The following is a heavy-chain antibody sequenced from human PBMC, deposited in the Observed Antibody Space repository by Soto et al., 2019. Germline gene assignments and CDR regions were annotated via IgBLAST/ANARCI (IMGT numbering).Heavy chain of an antibody. J-gene: IGHJ4*02. Sequence: EVQLVESGGGLVQPGRSPRLSCVASGLNFDDYGMHWVRQAPGKGLEWVSGINWNGAIIGYADSVRGRFTMSRDNAKNSLYLQMNSLRVEDTALYYCAKDRGPGYLYGHSDYWGQGTLVTVSS. CDR1: GLNFDDYG. V-gene: IGHV3-9*01. CDR3: AKDRGPGYLYGHSDY. CDR2: INWNGAII. D-gene: IGHD5-18*01.